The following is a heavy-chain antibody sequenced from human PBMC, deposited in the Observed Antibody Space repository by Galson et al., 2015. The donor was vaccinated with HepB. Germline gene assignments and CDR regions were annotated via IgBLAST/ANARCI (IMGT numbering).Heavy chain of an antibody. CDR1: GFTFSSYS. CDR2: ISSSSSTI. V-gene: IGHV3-48*01. CDR3: ARDLRSSDYPGDY. Sequence: SLRLSCAASGFTFSSYSMNWVRQAPGKGLEWVSYISSSSSTIYYADSVKGRFTISRDNAKNSLYLQMNSLRAEDTAVYYCARDLRSSDYPGDYWGQGTLVTVSS. D-gene: IGHD4-17*01. J-gene: IGHJ4*02.